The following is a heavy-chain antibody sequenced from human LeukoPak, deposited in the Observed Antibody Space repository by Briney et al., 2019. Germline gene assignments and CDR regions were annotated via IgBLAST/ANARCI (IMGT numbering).Heavy chain of an antibody. V-gene: IGHV3-30*18. CDR1: GFTFRSYG. Sequence: GGSLRLSCVASGFTFRSYGMHWVRQAPGKGLEWVAVISYDGSNKYYADSVKGRFTISRDNSKNTLFLQMNSLKAEDTAVYYCAKGHRYYHDNSGYYSDYFDFWGQGTLVTVSS. D-gene: IGHD3-22*01. CDR2: ISYDGSNK. CDR3: AKGHRYYHDNSGYYSDYFDF. J-gene: IGHJ4*02.